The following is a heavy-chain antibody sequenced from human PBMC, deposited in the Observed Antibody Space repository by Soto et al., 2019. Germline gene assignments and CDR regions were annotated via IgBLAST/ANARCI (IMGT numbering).Heavy chain of an antibody. Sequence: QVQLVQSGAEVKKPGASVKVSCKASGYTFTSYDINWVRQATGQGLERMGWMNPNSVNTGYAQKFQGRVTMTRNTSISTAFMELSSLRSEDTAVYYCARVRDGDYGLDYWGQGTLVTVSS. V-gene: IGHV1-8*01. D-gene: IGHD4-17*01. CDR1: GYTFTSYD. CDR3: ARVRDGDYGLDY. CDR2: MNPNSVNT. J-gene: IGHJ4*02.